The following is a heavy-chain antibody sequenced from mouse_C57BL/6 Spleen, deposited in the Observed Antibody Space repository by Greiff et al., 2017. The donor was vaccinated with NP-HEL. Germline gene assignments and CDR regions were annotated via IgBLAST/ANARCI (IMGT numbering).Heavy chain of an antibody. V-gene: IGHV1-69*01. CDR1: GYTFTSYW. CDR3: ALLDYFDY. CDR2: IDPSDSYT. D-gene: IGHD1-1*01. J-gene: IGHJ2*01. Sequence: VQLQQPGAELVMPGASVKLSCKASGYTFTSYWVHWVKQRPGQGLEWIGEIDPSDSYTNYNQKFKGKSTLTVDKSSSTAYMQLSSLTSEDSAVYYCALLDYFDYWGQGTTLTVSS.